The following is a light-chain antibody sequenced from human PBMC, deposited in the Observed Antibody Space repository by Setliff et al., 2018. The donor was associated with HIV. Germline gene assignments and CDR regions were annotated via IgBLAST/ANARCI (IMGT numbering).Light chain of an antibody. J-gene: IGLJ1*01. Sequence: QSVLTQPPSASGTPGQRVTISCSGSGSNIESNNVNWYQQLPGTAPKLLIYSNDQRPSGVPDRFSASKSGTSASLAISGLQSEDEADYYCAAWDDSLNGYVFGTGTKVTVL. CDR1: GSNIESNN. V-gene: IGLV1-44*01. CDR2: SND. CDR3: AAWDDSLNGYV.